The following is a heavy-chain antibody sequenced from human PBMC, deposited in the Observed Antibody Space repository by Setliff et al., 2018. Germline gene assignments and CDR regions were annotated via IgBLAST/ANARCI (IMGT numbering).Heavy chain of an antibody. D-gene: IGHD3-22*01. Sequence: SETLSLTCTVSGGSISSGSYYWSWIRQPAGKGLEWIGRIYTSGSTNYNPSLKSRVTISVDTSENQFSLKLSSVTAADTAVYYCARPYYYDSSGYYYDYWGQGTLVTVSS. V-gene: IGHV4-61*02. CDR3: ARPYYYDSSGYYYDY. CDR2: IYTSGST. J-gene: IGHJ4*02. CDR1: GGSISSGSYY.